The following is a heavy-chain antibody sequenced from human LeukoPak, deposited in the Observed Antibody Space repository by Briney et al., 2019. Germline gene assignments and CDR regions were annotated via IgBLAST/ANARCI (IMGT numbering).Heavy chain of an antibody. D-gene: IGHD4-17*01. CDR1: GFTFSSYS. V-gene: IGHV3-48*01. CDR2: ISSSSSTI. J-gene: IGHJ3*02. Sequence: GGSLRLSCAASGFTFSSYSMNWVRQAPGKGLEWVSYISSSSSTIYYADSVKGRFTISRDNAKNSLYLQMNSLRAEDTAVYYCASRDYEAFDIWGQGTMVTVSS. CDR3: ASRDYEAFDI.